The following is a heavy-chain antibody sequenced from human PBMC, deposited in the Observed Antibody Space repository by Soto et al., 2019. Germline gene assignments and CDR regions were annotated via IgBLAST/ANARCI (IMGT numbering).Heavy chain of an antibody. D-gene: IGHD4-17*01. CDR1: GYTFTSYD. Sequence: QVQLVQSGAEVKKPGASVKVSCKASGYTFTSYDINWVRQATGQGVEWMGWMNPNSGNTGYAQKSQGRVTMTTNTSITTAYMELRSLISEDTAVYYSACERSSGVELWGRGPLVTVSS. CDR3: ACERSSGVEL. V-gene: IGHV1-8*01. CDR2: MNPNSGNT. J-gene: IGHJ2*01.